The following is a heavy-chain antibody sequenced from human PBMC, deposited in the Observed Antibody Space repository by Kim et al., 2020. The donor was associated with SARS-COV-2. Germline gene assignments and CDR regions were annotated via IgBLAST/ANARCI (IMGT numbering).Heavy chain of an antibody. Sequence: SVKGRFTLSRDNAKNSLYLQMNSLRAEDTAVYYCARSDYYDILTGYYFDYWGQGTLVTVSS. D-gene: IGHD3-9*01. V-gene: IGHV3-11*01. CDR3: ARSDYYDILTGYYFDY. J-gene: IGHJ4*02.